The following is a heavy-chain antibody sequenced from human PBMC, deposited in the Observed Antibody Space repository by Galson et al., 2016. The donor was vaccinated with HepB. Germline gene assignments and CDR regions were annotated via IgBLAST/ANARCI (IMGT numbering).Heavy chain of an antibody. CDR3: ARDSFIPKYGMDV. V-gene: IGHV1-18*01. CDR1: GYTFTNYG. CDR2: ISAYKGNT. J-gene: IGHJ6*02. Sequence: SVKVSCKASGYTFTNYGFSWVRQAPGQGLEWMGWISAYKGNTKYAQKLLGRVTMTTDTSTSTGYMELRSLRSDDTAVYYCARDSFIPKYGMDVWGQGTTVTVSS. D-gene: IGHD2-21*01.